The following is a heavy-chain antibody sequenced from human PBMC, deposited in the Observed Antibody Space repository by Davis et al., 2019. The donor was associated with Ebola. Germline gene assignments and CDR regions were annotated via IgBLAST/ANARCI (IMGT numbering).Heavy chain of an antibody. CDR1: GYSFTSYW. CDR2: IYPGDSDT. J-gene: IGHJ6*02. D-gene: IGHD6-19*01. V-gene: IGHV5-51*01. Sequence: GESLKISCKGSGYSFTSYWIGWVRQMPGKGLEWMGSIYPGDSDTRYSPSFQGQVTISADKSISTAYLQWSSLKASDTAMYYCARLGADSSGWYEDYYYGMDVWGQGTTVTVSS. CDR3: ARLGADSSGWYEDYYYGMDV.